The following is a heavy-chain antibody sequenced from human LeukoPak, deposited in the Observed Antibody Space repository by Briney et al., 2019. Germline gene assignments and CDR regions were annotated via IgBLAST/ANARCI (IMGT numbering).Heavy chain of an antibody. J-gene: IGHJ4*02. CDR2: IKSKTDAGAT. V-gene: IGHV3-15*01. D-gene: IGHD3-16*01. CDR1: GFTFTEAW. Sequence: PGGSLRLSCATSGFTFTEAWMSWVRQSPGKGLEWVGRIKSKTDAGATDYAAPVKGRFTISWNDSKDTVYLQMNSLKTDDTAVYYCAAGFGQSDFDFWGQGTLVTVSS. CDR3: AAGFGQSDFDF.